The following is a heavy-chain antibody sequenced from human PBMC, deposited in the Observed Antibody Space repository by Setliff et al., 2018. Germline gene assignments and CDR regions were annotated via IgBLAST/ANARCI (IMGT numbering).Heavy chain of an antibody. CDR1: GFTFNNYW. CDR3: TRQASPRPDSSGYYYDLKFYYYMDV. Sequence: GGSLRLSCEAFGFTFNNYWMSWVRQAPGKGLEWVANIMQDGGAQYYLDSVKGRFTVSRDNSNNTLYLHMSSLRAEDTAVYYCTRQASPRPDSSGYYYDLKFYYYMDVWGKGTTVTAP. J-gene: IGHJ6*03. V-gene: IGHV3-7*01. CDR2: IMQDGGAQ. D-gene: IGHD3-22*01.